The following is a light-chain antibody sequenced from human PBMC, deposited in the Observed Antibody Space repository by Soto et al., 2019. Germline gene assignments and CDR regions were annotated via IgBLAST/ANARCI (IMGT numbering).Light chain of an antibody. J-gene: IGLJ3*02. CDR1: SSDVGGYNF. V-gene: IGLV2-14*03. CDR3: CSHSSSSTWM. CDR2: EVA. Sequence: QSVLTQTASVSGSPGQSITMSCTGTSSDVGGYNFVSWYQQHPGEAPQLIVHEVANRLSGVSGRFSGSKSGNTALLTISGLQAEDEDVYYCCSHSSSSTWMFGGGTKVTVL.